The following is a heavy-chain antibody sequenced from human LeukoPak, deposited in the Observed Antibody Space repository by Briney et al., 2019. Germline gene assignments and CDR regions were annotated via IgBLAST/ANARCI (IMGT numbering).Heavy chain of an antibody. CDR2: ISYDGSNK. CDR3: ARDRTGYSSSWQDY. D-gene: IGHD6-13*01. V-gene: IGHV3-30*04. J-gene: IGHJ4*02. CDR1: GFTFSSYA. Sequence: PGGSLRLSCAASGFTFSSYAMHWVRQAPGKGLEWVAVISYDGSNKYYADSVKGRFTIFRDNSKNTLYLQMNSLRAEDTAVYYCARDRTGYSSSWQDYWGQGTLVTVSS.